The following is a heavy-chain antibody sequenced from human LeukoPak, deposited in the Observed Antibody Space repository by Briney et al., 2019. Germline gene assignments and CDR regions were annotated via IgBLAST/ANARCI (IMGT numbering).Heavy chain of an antibody. CDR1: GGSISSYY. J-gene: IGHJ4*02. D-gene: IGHD1-26*01. CDR3: ARTEYSGTFDY. CDR2: IYYSGST. V-gene: IGHV4-59*01. Sequence: PSETLSLTCTVSGGSISSYYWSWIRQPPGKGLEWIGYIYYSGSTSYNPSLKSRVTISVDTSKNQFSLKLSSVTAADTAVYYCARTEYSGTFDYWGQGTLVTVSS.